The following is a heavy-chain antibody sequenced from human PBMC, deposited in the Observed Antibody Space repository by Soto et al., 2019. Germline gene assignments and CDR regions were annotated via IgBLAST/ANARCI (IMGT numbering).Heavy chain of an antibody. CDR2: ISSSSSYI. D-gene: IGHD3-22*01. CDR1: GFTFSSYS. V-gene: IGHV3-21*01. Sequence: PGGSLRLSCAASGFTFSSYSMNWVRQAPGKGLEWVSSISSSSSYIYYADSVKGRFTISRDNAKNSLYLQMNSLRAEDTAVYYCARDDSSGYFSEYFQHWGQGTLVTVSS. CDR3: ARDDSSGYFSEYFQH. J-gene: IGHJ1*01.